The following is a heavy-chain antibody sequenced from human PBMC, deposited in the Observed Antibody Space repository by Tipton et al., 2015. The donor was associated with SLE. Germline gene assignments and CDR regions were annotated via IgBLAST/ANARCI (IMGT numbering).Heavy chain of an antibody. CDR3: ARAGGSGDYYSKFYYMDV. D-gene: IGHD3-10*01. V-gene: IGHV4-59*12. CDR1: GGSMTGSY. J-gene: IGHJ6*03. CDR2: IYYSGDT. Sequence: TLSLTCSVSGGSMTGSYWSWVRQPPGRGLEWIGSIYYSGDTHYNPSLNSRVTISVDKSKSQFSLKLSSVTAADTAVYYCARAGGSGDYYSKFYYMDVWGKGTTVTVSS.